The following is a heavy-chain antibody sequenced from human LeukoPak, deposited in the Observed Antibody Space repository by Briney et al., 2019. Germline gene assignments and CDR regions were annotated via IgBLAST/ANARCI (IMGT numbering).Heavy chain of an antibody. D-gene: IGHD3-10*01. J-gene: IGHJ5*02. CDR3: ARDSGTSGEVKFDP. Sequence: SETLSLTCSVSGYSISSNYYWVWIRQPPGKGLEWVGSIYHSGSTYYNPSLKSRVTMSVDTSKNQISLKLKSVTAADTAVYYCARDSGTSGEVKFDPWGQGALVTVSS. CDR1: GYSISSNYY. V-gene: IGHV4-38-2*02. CDR2: IYHSGST.